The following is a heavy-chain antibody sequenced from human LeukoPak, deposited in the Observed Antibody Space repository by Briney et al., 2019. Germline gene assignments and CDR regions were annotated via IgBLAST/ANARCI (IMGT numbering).Heavy chain of an antibody. CDR1: GFTFSSYS. D-gene: IGHD3-9*01. V-gene: IGHV3-48*04. CDR3: ARALYDILTGYYPMGRYFDY. Sequence: GSLRLSCAASGFTFSSYSMNWVRQAPGKGLEWVSYISSSGSTIYYADSVKGRFTISRDNAKNSLYLQMNSLRAEDTAVYYCARALYDILTGYYPMGRYFDYWGQGTLVTVSS. CDR2: ISSSGSTI. J-gene: IGHJ4*02.